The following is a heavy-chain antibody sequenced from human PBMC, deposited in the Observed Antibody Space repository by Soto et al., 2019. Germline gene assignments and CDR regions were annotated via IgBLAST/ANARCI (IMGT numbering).Heavy chain of an antibody. CDR2: IWYDGSNK. CDR3: ARDITMVRGVIARYYYGMDV. CDR1: GFTFSSYG. D-gene: IGHD3-10*01. Sequence: QVQLVESGGGVVQPGRSLRLSCAASGFTFSSYGMHWVRQAPGKGLEWVAVIWYDGSNKYYADSVKGRFTISRDNSKXPXYXXMNSLRAEDTAVYYCARDITMVRGVIARYYYGMDVWGQGTTVTVSS. J-gene: IGHJ6*02. V-gene: IGHV3-33*01.